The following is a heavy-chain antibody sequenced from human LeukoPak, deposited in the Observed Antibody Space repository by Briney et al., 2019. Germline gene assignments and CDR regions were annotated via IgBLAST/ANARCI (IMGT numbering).Heavy chain of an antibody. V-gene: IGHV1-18*01. CDR2: ISVHDGNP. Sequence: ASVKVSCKASGYTFSSYGISWVRQAPGQGLEWMGWISVHDGNPEYAQKFQGRVIMTTDTFTSTAYMELRGLRSDDTAVYYCARDQYDSVWGSHRPYFDYWGQGTLVTVSS. J-gene: IGHJ4*02. CDR3: ARDQYDSVWGSHRPYFDY. CDR1: GYTFSSYG. D-gene: IGHD3-16*02.